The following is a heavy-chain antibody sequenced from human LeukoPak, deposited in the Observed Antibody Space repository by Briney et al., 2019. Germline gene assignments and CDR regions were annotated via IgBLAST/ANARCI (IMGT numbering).Heavy chain of an antibody. J-gene: IGHJ4*02. CDR1: GFTFSSYS. CDR2: ITGSISTI. Sequence: PGGSLRLSCAASGFTFSSYSMNWVRQAPGKGLEWVSYITGSISTIYYADSVKGRFTISRHNAKNSVYLQMNSLRLEDTPVYYCARTGLGMYSFDYWGQGTLVTVSS. D-gene: IGHD3/OR15-3a*01. CDR3: ARTGLGMYSFDY. V-gene: IGHV3-48*01.